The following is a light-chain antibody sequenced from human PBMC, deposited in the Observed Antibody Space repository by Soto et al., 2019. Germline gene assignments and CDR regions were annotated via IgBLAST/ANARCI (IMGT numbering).Light chain of an antibody. CDR2: DVN. Sequence: QSALTQPRSVSGSPGQSVTISCTGTSSDVGAYNYVSWFQQHPGKAPKLMISDVNKRPSGVPDRFSGSKSGNTASLTISGLQAEDEADYFCSSYTTNNAHVFGGGTKLTVL. J-gene: IGLJ2*01. CDR3: SSYTTNNAHV. CDR1: SSDVGAYNY. V-gene: IGLV2-11*01.